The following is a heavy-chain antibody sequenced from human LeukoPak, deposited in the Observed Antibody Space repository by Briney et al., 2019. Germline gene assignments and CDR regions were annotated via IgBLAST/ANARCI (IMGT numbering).Heavy chain of an antibody. CDR1: GGSFSGYY. CDR3: ARVSYSGSHLDY. V-gene: IGHV4-34*01. J-gene: IGHJ4*02. Sequence: PSETLSLTCAVYGGSFSGYYWSWIRQPPGKGLEWIGEINHSGSTNYNPSLKSRVTIAVDTSKNQFSLKLSSVTAADTAVYYCARVSYSGSHLDYWGQGTLVTVSS. D-gene: IGHD1-26*01. CDR2: INHSGST.